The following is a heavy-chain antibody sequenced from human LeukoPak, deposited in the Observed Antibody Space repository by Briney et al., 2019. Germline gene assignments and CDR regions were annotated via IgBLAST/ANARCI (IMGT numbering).Heavy chain of an antibody. CDR2: FDPEDGET. CDR3: ATDPIIAAAGNGAIDY. J-gene: IGHJ4*02. V-gene: IGHV1-24*01. D-gene: IGHD6-13*01. Sequence: ASVKVSCKVSGYTLTELSMHWVRQAPGKGLEWMGGFDPEDGETIYAQKFQGRVTMTEDTSTDTAYMELSSLRSEDTAVYYCATDPIIAAAGNGAIDYGGQGTLVTVSS. CDR1: GYTLTELS.